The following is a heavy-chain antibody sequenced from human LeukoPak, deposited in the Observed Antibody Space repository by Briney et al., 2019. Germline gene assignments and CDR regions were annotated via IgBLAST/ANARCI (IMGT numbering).Heavy chain of an antibody. CDR1: GGSISSYY. J-gene: IGHJ4*02. CDR2: IYYSGST. CDR3: ARDYYGSGSYIPFDY. V-gene: IGHV4-59*01. D-gene: IGHD3-10*01. Sequence: SETLSLTRTVSGGSISSYYWSWIRQPPGKGLEWIGYIYYSGSTNYNPSLKSRVTISVDTSKNQFSLKLSSVTAADTAVYYCARDYYGSGSYIPFDYWGQGTLVTVSS.